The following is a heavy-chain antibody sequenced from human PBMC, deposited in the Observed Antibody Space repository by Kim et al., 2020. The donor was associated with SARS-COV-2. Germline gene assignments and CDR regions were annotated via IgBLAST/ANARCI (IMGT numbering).Heavy chain of an antibody. J-gene: IGHJ4*02. D-gene: IGHD1-1*01. V-gene: IGHV3-64D*06. CDR1: GFTFSRYS. Sequence: GGSLRLSCSASGFTFSRYSMHWVRQAPGKGLESVSVIDNSGAATYYADSVKGRFTISRDNSKSTLYLQMSSLRPDDTAVYYCVKNWNADYWGQGTLVTVSS. CDR2: IDNSGAAT. CDR3: VKNWNADY.